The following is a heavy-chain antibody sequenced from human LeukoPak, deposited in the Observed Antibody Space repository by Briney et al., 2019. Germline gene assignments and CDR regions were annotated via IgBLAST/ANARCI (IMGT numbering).Heavy chain of an antibody. Sequence: SETLSLTCTVSGGSISSGGYYWSWIRQHPGKGLEWIGYIYYSGSTYYNPSLKGRVTISVDTSKNQFSLKLSSVTAADTAVYYCARALVTGYFDTGFFDYWGQGTLVTVSS. CDR1: GGSISSGGYY. D-gene: IGHD3-9*01. V-gene: IGHV4-31*03. CDR2: IYYSGST. CDR3: ARALVTGYFDTGFFDY. J-gene: IGHJ4*02.